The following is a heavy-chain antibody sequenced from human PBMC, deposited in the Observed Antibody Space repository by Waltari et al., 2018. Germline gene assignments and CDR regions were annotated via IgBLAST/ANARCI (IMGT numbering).Heavy chain of an antibody. CDR2: IYHSGSN. V-gene: IGHV4-31*03. J-gene: IGHJ6*02. CDR1: GGSISSGGYY. CDR3: ARDSWYYDILTGYSTYYYYGMDV. D-gene: IGHD3-9*01. Sequence: QVQLQESGPGLVKPSQTLSLTCTVSGGSISSGGYYWSWIRQHPGKGLEWIGYIYHSGSNYDNPSLKSRVTISVDRSKNQFSLKLSSVTAADTAVYYCARDSWYYDILTGYSTYYYYGMDVWGQGTTVTVSS.